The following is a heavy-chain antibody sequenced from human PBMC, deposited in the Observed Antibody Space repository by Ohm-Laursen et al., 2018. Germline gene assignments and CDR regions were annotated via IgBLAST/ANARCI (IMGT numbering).Heavy chain of an antibody. V-gene: IGHV4-31*01. J-gene: IGHJ2*01. CDR3: ARFNPNYETSGLIRGGYFDL. CDR1: GGSISSGGYY. CDR2: IYYSGST. Sequence: TLSLTWTVSGGSISSGGYYWSWIRQHPGKGLEWIGYIYYSGSTYYNPSLKTPLTISVDTSRNQFSLKLTSVTAADTAVYYCARFNPNYETSGLIRGGYFDLWGRGTLVTVSS. D-gene: IGHD3-22*01.